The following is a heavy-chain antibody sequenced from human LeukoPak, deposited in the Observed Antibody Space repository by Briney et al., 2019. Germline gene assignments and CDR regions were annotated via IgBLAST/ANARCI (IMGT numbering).Heavy chain of an antibody. V-gene: IGHV3-7*01. CDR2: IKQDGSEK. Sequence: GGSLRLSCAASGFTFGSYWMSWVRQAPGKGLEWVANIKQDGSEKYYVDSVKGRFTISRDNAKNSLYLQMNSLRAEDTAVYYCARDRGTEPFTYYDFWSGYEMDVWGKGTTVTVSS. CDR1: GFTFGSYW. CDR3: ARDRGTEPFTYYDFWSGYEMDV. J-gene: IGHJ6*04. D-gene: IGHD3-3*01.